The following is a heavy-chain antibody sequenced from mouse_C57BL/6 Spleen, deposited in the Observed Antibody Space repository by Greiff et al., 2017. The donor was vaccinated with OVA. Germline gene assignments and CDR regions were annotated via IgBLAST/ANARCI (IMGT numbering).Heavy chain of an antibody. J-gene: IGHJ3*01. D-gene: IGHD1-1*01. CDR3: ARCDYGSSSAWFAY. CDR2: IYPGDGDT. V-gene: IGHV1-82*01. Sequence: QVQLQQSGPELVKPGASVKISCKASGYAFSSSWMNWVKQRPGKGLEWIGRIYPGDGDTNYNGKFKGKATLTADKSSSTAYMQLSSLTSEDSAVYFCARCDYGSSSAWFAYWGQGTLVTVSA. CDR1: GYAFSSSW.